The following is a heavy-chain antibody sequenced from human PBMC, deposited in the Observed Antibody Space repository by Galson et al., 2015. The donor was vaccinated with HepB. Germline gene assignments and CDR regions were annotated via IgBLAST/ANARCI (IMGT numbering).Heavy chain of an antibody. J-gene: IGHJ4*02. Sequence: LRLSCAASGFIFSTYWMSWVRQAPGKGLEWVAHIKEDGSEKYYVDSVKGRFTISRDNAKNSVYLQMNSLRAEDTAVYYCARDVHFGARDYWGQGTLVTVSS. CDR3: ARDVHFGARDY. D-gene: IGHD3-16*01. CDR2: IKEDGSEK. V-gene: IGHV3-7*01. CDR1: GFIFSTYW.